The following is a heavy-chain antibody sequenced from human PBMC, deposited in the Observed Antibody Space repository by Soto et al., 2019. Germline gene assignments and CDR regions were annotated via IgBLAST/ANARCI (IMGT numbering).Heavy chain of an antibody. V-gene: IGHV3-11*01. CDR1: GFTFSDYY. D-gene: IGHD3-16*02. Sequence: GGSLRLSCAASGFTFSDYYMSWIRQAPGKGLEWVSYTDSSGSTIHYADSVKGRFTISRDNAKNSLFLQMNSLRDDDTAIYYCAKRRLNTITSLSDWWGQGVQVTVS. CDR2: TDSSGSTI. CDR3: AKRRLNTITSLSDW. J-gene: IGHJ1*01.